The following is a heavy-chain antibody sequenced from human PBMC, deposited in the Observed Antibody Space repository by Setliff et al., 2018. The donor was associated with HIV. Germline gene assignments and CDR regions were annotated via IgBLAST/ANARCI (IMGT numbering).Heavy chain of an antibody. V-gene: IGHV4-61*09. Sequence: SETLSLTCTVSGGSISSGSYYWSWMRQPAGKGLEWIGHIYTSGSTNYNPSLKSRVTISVDTSKNQFSLKLSSVTAADTAVYYCARKNYGGAFDIWGLGTMVTVSS. CDR2: IYTSGST. D-gene: IGHD3-16*01. CDR1: GGSISSGSYY. CDR3: ARKNYGGAFDI. J-gene: IGHJ3*02.